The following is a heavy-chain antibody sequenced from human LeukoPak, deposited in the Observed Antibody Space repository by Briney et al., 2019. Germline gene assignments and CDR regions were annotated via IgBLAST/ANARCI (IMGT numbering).Heavy chain of an antibody. V-gene: IGHV1-2*02. D-gene: IGHD3-3*01. CDR2: INPNSGGT. Sequence: ASVKVSCKASGYTFTGYYMHWVRQAPGQGLEWMGWINPNSGGTNCAQKFQGRVTMTRDTSISTAYMELSRLRSDDTAVYYCARETFLEWYHNWFDPWGQGTLVTVSS. CDR3: ARETFLEWYHNWFDP. CDR1: GYTFTGYY. J-gene: IGHJ5*02.